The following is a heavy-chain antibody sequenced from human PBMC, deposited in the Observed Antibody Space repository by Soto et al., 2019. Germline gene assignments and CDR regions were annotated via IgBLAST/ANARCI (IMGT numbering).Heavy chain of an antibody. J-gene: IGHJ4*02. CDR2: IYGGGTT. D-gene: IGHD6-19*01. Sequence: EVQLVESGGGLIQPGGSLRLSCAASGFSVSSKYMTWVRQAPGKGLEWVSVIYGGGTTYYADSVKGRFTISRDNSKNTLYLQMNSLSAEDTAVYYCVQPTGWPGFDFWGQGTLVTVSS. CDR3: VQPTGWPGFDF. V-gene: IGHV3-53*01. CDR1: GFSVSSKY.